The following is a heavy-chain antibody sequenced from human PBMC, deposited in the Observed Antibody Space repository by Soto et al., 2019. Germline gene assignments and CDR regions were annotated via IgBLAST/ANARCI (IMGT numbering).Heavy chain of an antibody. V-gene: IGHV3-33*01. J-gene: IGHJ3*02. Sequence: GGSPGLGCAASGFTFSSYGMHWVRQAPGKGLWCVAVIWYDGRNKYYADSVKGRFTISRDNSKNTLYLQMNSLSADDTAVYYCARDSSGYLYALDIWGQGTMVTV. CDR3: ARDSSGYLYALDI. CDR2: IWYDGRNK. CDR1: GFTFSSYG. D-gene: IGHD3-22*01.